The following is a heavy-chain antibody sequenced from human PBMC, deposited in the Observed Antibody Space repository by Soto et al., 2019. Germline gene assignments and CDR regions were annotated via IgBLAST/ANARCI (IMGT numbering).Heavy chain of an antibody. J-gene: IGHJ4*02. CDR1: GFTFSSYA. CDR3: ARGAGSGSFFIDY. CDR2: TSDDESRK. D-gene: IGHD1-26*01. V-gene: IGHV3-30*04. Sequence: QVQLVESGGGVVQPGRSLRLSCAASGFTFSSYAMHWVRQAPGKGLEWMAITSDDESRKYYADSVRGRFTISRDNSKNTLYLQMNSLRDEDTALFYCARGAGSGSFFIDYWGQGTLVTVSS.